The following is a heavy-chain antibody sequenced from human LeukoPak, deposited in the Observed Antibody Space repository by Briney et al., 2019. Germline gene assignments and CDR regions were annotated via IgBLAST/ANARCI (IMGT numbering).Heavy chain of an antibody. J-gene: IGHJ6*02. D-gene: IGHD3-10*01. CDR3: ARDLLWFGGSSYGMDV. CDR1: GFTFSSYS. Sequence: GGSLRLSCAASGFTFSSYSMNWVRQAPGKGLEWVSSISSSSSYIYYADSVKGRFTISRDNAKNSLCLQMNSLRAEDTAVYYCARDLLWFGGSSYGMDVWGQGTTVTVSS. V-gene: IGHV3-21*01. CDR2: ISSSSSYI.